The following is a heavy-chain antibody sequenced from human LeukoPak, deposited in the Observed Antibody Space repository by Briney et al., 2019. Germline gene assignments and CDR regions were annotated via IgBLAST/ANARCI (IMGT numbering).Heavy chain of an antibody. V-gene: IGHV4-38-2*02. Sequence: TSETLSLTCTVSGYSISRGYYWGWIRQPPGKWLEWIGSIYHTGSTYYNPSLKSRVTISVDTSKNQFSLKLSSVTAADAAVYYCARDFIAGRRVDYWGQGTLVTVSS. CDR2: IYHTGST. CDR1: GYSISRGYY. D-gene: IGHD6-6*01. J-gene: IGHJ4*02. CDR3: ARDFIAGRRVDY.